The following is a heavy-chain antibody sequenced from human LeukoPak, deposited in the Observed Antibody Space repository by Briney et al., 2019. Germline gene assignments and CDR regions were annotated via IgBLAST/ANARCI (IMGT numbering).Heavy chain of an antibody. CDR3: ATLRGAAGTSYFDC. J-gene: IGHJ4*02. CDR2: MYHSGST. Sequence: SESLSLTCAVSGGSISSTDRWSWVRQPPGKGLEWMGEMYHSGSTNYNPSLKSRVIMSVDKSKNQFSLNLSSVTAADTAIYYCATLRGAAGTSYFDCWGQGALVTVSS. D-gene: IGHD6-13*01. V-gene: IGHV4-4*02. CDR1: GGSISSTDR.